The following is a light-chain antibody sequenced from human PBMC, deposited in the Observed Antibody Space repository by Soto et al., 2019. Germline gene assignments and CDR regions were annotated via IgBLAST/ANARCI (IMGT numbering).Light chain of an antibody. CDR3: QQYTKWWT. V-gene: IGKV3-15*01. J-gene: IGKJ1*01. Sequence: EIVLTQSPATLSVSPGEGVTLSCRASQGVGRNFSWYQQKPGQAPRLLIYAASTRATGIPARFSGSGSGTELTLTISSLQSEDFAVYYCQQYTKWWTFGQGNKVEIK. CDR2: AAS. CDR1: QGVGRN.